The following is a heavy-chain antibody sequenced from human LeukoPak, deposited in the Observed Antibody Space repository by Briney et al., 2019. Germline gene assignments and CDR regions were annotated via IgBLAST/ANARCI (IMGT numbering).Heavy chain of an antibody. Sequence: ASVKVSCKASGYTFTGYYMHWVRQAPGQGLEWMGWINPNSGGTNYAQKFQGWVTMTRDTSTSTAYMELSRLRSDDTAVYYCAREGSYYDFWSGSWFDPWGQGTLVTVSS. CDR2: INPNSGGT. V-gene: IGHV1-2*04. D-gene: IGHD3-3*01. CDR3: AREGSYYDFWSGSWFDP. J-gene: IGHJ5*02. CDR1: GYTFTGYY.